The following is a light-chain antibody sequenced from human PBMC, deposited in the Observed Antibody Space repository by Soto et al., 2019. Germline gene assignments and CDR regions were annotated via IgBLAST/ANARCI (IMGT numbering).Light chain of an antibody. Sequence: QTVVTQEPSFSVSPGGTVTLTCALSSGSVSTNNYPSWCQQTPGQAPRTLIFRTNTRSSGVPDRFSGSILGNKAALTITGAQADDESDYYCVLYMGRGSWVFGRGTKLTVL. CDR3: VLYMGRGSWV. V-gene: IGLV8-61*01. J-gene: IGLJ3*02. CDR2: RTN. CDR1: SGSVSTNNY.